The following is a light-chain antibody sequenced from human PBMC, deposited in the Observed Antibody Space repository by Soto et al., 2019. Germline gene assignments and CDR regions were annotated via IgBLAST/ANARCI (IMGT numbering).Light chain of an antibody. V-gene: IGKV3-11*01. CDR3: QQRSNWPL. CDR1: QSISNS. CDR2: DAS. Sequence: ETVLTQSPATLSLSPGERATLSCRASQSISNSLTWYQHKPCQAPSLLIYDASNRATGIPARFSGSGSGTDFTLTISSLEPEDFAVYYCQQRSNWPLFGGGTKVEIE. J-gene: IGKJ4*01.